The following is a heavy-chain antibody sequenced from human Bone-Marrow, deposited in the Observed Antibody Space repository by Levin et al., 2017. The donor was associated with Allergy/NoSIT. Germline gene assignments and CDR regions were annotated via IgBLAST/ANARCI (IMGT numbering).Heavy chain of an antibody. CDR3: AKDPASRGWFDP. CDR1: GFTFSNYA. J-gene: IGHJ5*02. CDR2: ISVRGGNT. D-gene: IGHD6-13*01. V-gene: IGHV3-23*01. Sequence: HPGGSLRLSCAASGFTFSNYAMTWVRQAPGKGLEWVSSISVRGGNTYYADSVRGRLTISRDNSRNTLYLEMNSLRVEDTAVYYCAKDPASRGWFDPWGQGTLVTVSS.